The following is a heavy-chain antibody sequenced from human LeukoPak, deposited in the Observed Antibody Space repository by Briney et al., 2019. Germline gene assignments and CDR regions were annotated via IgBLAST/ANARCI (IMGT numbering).Heavy chain of an antibody. Sequence: ASVKVSCKASGYTFTSYYMHWVRQAPGQGLEWMGIINPSGGSTSYAQKFQGRVTMTRDTSTSTVYMVLSSLRSEDTAVYYCASVGSDFWSGYAYYYYYMDVWGKGTTVTVSS. V-gene: IGHV1-46*01. CDR2: INPSGGST. D-gene: IGHD3-3*01. CDR1: GYTFTSYY. J-gene: IGHJ6*03. CDR3: ASVGSDFWSGYAYYYYYMDV.